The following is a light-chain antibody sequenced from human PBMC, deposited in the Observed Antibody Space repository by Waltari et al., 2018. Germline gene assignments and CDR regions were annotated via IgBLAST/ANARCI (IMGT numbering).Light chain of an antibody. J-gene: IGLJ2*01. CDR2: YDS. Sequence: SYVVTQSPSVSVAPGATARITCGADNFGSTSEHCYQQRPGQAPVLVISYDSDRPSGIPERFSGSNSGNTATLTISWVEAEDEADYYCLVWHSTIDHQGVFGGGTKLTVL. V-gene: IGLV3-21*04. CDR3: LVWHSTIDHQGV. CDR1: NFGSTS.